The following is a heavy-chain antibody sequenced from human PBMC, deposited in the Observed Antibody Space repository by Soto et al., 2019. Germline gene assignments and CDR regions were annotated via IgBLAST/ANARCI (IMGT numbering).Heavy chain of an antibody. V-gene: IGHV3-21*01. CDR2: ITSSSGSV. J-gene: IGHJ4*02. CDR1: GFSFSSYS. D-gene: IGHD6-13*01. Sequence: GGSLRLSCAASGFSFSSYSMIWVRQAPGEGLEWVSFITSSSGSVFYAASVQGRFTISRDNAKNSLYLQMNGLRAEDTAVYYCARAFAGTSSSDYWGQGTRVTFSS. CDR3: ARAFAGTSSSDY.